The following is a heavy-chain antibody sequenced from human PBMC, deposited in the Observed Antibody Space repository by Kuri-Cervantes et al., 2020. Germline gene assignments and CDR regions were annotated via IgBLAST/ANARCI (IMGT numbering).Heavy chain of an antibody. J-gene: IGHJ5*02. CDR2: ISGSGATT. CDR1: GFTLSTYW. CDR3: AKGEWFDP. D-gene: IGHD3-16*01. Sequence: GESLKISCAASGFTLSTYWMSWVRQAPGKGLEWVSLISGSGATTHYADSVKGRFTISRDNSKNPVYLQMSSLRDEDTAVYYCAKGEWFDPWGQGTLVTVSS. V-gene: IGHV3-23*01.